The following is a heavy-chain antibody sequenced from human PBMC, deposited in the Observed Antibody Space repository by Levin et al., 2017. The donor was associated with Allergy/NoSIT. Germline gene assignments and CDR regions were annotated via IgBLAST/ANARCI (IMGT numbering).Heavy chain of an antibody. J-gene: IGHJ3*02. CDR3: ARGGSHHGFDI. D-gene: IGHD1-26*01. CDR1: GYTFTDYW. CDR2: IVTNNGGT. Sequence: PGESLKISCKASGYTFTDYWIHWVRQAPGQGLEWMGWIVTNNGGTNYAPRFQGRVTMTRDTSISTAYMELSRLSSDDRALYYCARGGSHHGFDIWGPGTLVTVSS. V-gene: IGHV1-2*02.